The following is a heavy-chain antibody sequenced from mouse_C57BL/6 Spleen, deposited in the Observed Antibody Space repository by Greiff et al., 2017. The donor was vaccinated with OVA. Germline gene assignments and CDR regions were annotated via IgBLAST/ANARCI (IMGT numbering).Heavy chain of an antibody. J-gene: IGHJ4*01. Sequence: EVQLQQSGPELVKPGASVKISCKASGYTFTDYYMNWVKQSHGKSLEWIGDINPNNGGTSYNQKFKGKATLTVDKSSSTAYMELRSLTSEDSAVYYCARYPIYDGYYNYAMDYWGQGTSVTVSS. CDR1: GYTFTDYY. D-gene: IGHD2-3*01. V-gene: IGHV1-26*01. CDR2: INPNNGGT. CDR3: ARYPIYDGYYNYAMDY.